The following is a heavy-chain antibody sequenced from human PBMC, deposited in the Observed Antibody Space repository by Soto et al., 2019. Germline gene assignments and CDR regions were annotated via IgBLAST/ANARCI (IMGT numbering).Heavy chain of an antibody. CDR3: ARFPQTAIVGAAYFDY. J-gene: IGHJ4*02. CDR2: VIPILGIA. Sequence: QVQLVQSGAEVKKPGSSVKVSCKASGGTFSSYIISWVRQAPGQGLEWMGRVIPILGIANYAQKFQGRVTITADKSTSTAYMELSRLRSEDTAVYYCARFPQTAIVGAAYFDYWCQGTLVTVSS. CDR1: GGTFSSYI. V-gene: IGHV1-69*02. D-gene: IGHD1-26*01.